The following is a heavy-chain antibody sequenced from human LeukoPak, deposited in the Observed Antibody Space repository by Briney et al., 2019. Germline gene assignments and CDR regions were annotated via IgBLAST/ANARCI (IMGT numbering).Heavy chain of an antibody. Sequence: SETLSLTCAVYGGSFSGYYWSWIRQPPGKGLEWIGEINQSGSTNYNPSLKRRVTISVDTSKNQFSLKLSSVTAADTAVYYCARGPRGRYSYGLYYYGMDVWGQGTTVTVSS. V-gene: IGHV4-34*01. CDR2: INQSGST. CDR3: ARGPRGRYSYGLYYYGMDV. J-gene: IGHJ6*02. CDR1: GGSFSGYY. D-gene: IGHD5-18*01.